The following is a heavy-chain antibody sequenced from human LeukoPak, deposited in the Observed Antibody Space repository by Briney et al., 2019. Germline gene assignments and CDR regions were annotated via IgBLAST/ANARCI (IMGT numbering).Heavy chain of an antibody. CDR1: GGSISSSSYY. CDR2: IYYSGST. D-gene: IGHD3-10*01. V-gene: IGHV4-39*01. J-gene: IGHJ4*02. CDR3: ARRIIWFGESD. Sequence: SETLSLTCTVSGGSISSSSYYWGWIRQPPGKGLGWIGSIYYSGSTYYNPSLKSRVTISVDTSKNQFSLKLSSVTAADTAVYYCARRIIWFGESDWGQGTLVTVSS.